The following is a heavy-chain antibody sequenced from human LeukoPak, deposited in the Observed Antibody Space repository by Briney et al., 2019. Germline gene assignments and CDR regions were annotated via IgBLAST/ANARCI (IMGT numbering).Heavy chain of an antibody. CDR1: GFTFSTYW. V-gene: IGHV3-7*04. D-gene: IGHD1-1*01. J-gene: IGHJ4*02. CDR2: IKEDGSAT. Sequence: GGSLRLSCAASGFTFSTYWMTWVRQAPGKGPEWVDNIKEDGSATYYVDSVKGRFTISRDNAKKSLYLQMNSLRAEDTAVYYCARDSPGYLAYDSWGQGTLVTVSS. CDR3: ARDSPGYLAYDS.